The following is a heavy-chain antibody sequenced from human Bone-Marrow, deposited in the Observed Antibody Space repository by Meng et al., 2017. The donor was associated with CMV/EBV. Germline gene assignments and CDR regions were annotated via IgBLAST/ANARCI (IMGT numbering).Heavy chain of an antibody. J-gene: IGHJ4*02. CDR2: IVVGSGDT. V-gene: IGHV1-58*01. CDR3: AADSGGSGSYFNAN. Sequence: SVKVSCKDSGFTFTSSAVQWVRQARGQRLEWIGWIVVGSGDTNHAQKFQERVTITRDKSTSTAYTVLSSLRSEDTAEYYCAADSGGSGSYFNANCGQGTLVTVSS. CDR1: GFTFTSSA. D-gene: IGHD3-10*01.